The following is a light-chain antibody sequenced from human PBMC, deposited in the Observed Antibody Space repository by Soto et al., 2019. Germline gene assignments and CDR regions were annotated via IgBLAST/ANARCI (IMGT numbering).Light chain of an antibody. J-gene: IGKJ2*01. CDR2: AAS. V-gene: IGKV1-8*01. Sequence: AIRMTQSPSSLSASTGDRVTITCRASQGISSYLAWYQQKPGKAPKLLIYAASTLHSGVPSRFSGSGSGTDFTLTISCLQSEDFATYFCQQYYSYPRTFDQGTKLEIK. CDR3: QQYYSYPRT. CDR1: QGISSY.